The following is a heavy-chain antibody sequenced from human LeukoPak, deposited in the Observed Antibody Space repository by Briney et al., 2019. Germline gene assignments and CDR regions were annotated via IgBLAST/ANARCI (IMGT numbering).Heavy chain of an antibody. CDR3: AGVRSREWRVVDY. CDR1: GYTFSSYW. V-gene: IGHV3-74*01. D-gene: IGHD6-19*01. J-gene: IGHJ4*02. CDR2: INSDGSST. Sequence: GGSLRLSYAASGYTFSSYWMHWARQAPGKGLVWVSRINSDGSSTSYAEAVKGRFTISRDNAKNTLYLQMNSVRAEDTAVYHCAGVRSREWRVVDYLGEGTLVIVVS.